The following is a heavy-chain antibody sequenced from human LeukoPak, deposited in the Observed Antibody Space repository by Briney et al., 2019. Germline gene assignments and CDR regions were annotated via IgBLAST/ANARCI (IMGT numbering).Heavy chain of an antibody. D-gene: IGHD1-26*01. Sequence: SLTCXVSGGSISXTXXWSXVRPXPGQGXEXIGEISLSGVTNYNPSLKSRVTMSLDRSKNHLSLTLTSVTAADTAVYYCSRESGAFSXFGYWGQGTLVTVSS. CDR2: ISLSGVT. J-gene: IGHJ4*02. V-gene: IGHV4-4*02. CDR1: GGSISXTXX. CDR3: SRESGAFSXFGY.